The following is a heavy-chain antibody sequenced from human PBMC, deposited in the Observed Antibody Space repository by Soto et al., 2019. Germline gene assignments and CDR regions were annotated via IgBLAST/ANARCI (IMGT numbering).Heavy chain of an antibody. D-gene: IGHD2-15*01. CDR3: ASPGYCSDGTCYPDY. J-gene: IGHJ4*02. CDR2: IHHSGST. V-gene: IGHV4-34*01. CDR1: GGSLRGSY. Sequence: SETLSLTCAVYGGSLRGSYWSWIRQPPGTGLEWIGEIHHSGSTYYNPSLKSRVTLSVDTSKNQFSLKLNSVTAADTAVYYCASPGYCSDGTCYPDYWGQGTLVTVSS.